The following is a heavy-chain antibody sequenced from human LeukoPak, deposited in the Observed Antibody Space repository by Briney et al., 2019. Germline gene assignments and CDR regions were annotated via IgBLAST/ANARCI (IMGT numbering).Heavy chain of an antibody. J-gene: IGHJ6*02. V-gene: IGHV3-30*18. CDR2: ISYDGSNK. CDR1: GFTFSSYG. D-gene: IGHD1-26*01. Sequence: GGSLRLSCAASGFTFSSYGMHWVRQAPGKGLEWVAVISYDGSNKYYADSVKGRFTISRDNSKNTLYLQMNSLRAEDTAVYYCAKVLRELLPYYYYYYGMDVGGQGTTVTVSS. CDR3: AKVLRELLPYYYYYYGMDV.